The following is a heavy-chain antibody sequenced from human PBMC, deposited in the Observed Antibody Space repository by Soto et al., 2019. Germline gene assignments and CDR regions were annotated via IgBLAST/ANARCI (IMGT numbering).Heavy chain of an antibody. CDR3: ARVPKGHPSIAARGVRWGYYYMDV. J-gene: IGHJ6*03. CDR2: INHSGST. Sequence: PSETLSLTCAVYGGSFSGYYWSWIRQPPGKGLEWIGEINHSGSTNYNPSLKSRVTISVDTSKNQFSLKLSSVTAADTAVYYCARVPKGHPSIAARGVRWGYYYMDVWGKGTTVTVSS. D-gene: IGHD6-6*01. CDR1: GGSFSGYY. V-gene: IGHV4-34*01.